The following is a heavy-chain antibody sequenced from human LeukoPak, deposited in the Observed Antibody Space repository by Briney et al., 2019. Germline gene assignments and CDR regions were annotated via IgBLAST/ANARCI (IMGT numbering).Heavy chain of an antibody. CDR2: IYHSGST. CDR1: GYSISSGYY. V-gene: IGHV4-38-2*01. CDR3: ARQGSGYYYSAFDI. Sequence: NSSETLSLTCAVSGYSISSGYYWGWIRQPPGQGLEWIGSIYHSGSTYYNPSLKSRVTISVDTSKNQFSLKLSSVTAADTAVYYCARQGSGYYYSAFDIWGQGTMVTVSS. J-gene: IGHJ3*02. D-gene: IGHD3-22*01.